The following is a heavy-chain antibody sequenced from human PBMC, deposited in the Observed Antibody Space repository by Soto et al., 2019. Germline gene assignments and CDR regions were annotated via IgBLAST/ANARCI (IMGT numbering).Heavy chain of an antibody. V-gene: IGHV3-21*01. J-gene: IGHJ4*02. CDR1: GFTFSSYS. Sequence: EVQLVASGGGLVKPGGSLRLSCAGSGFTFSSYSMNWVRQAPGKGLEWVSSISSSSNYRYYTDSVKGRFTISRDNAKNALYLQMNSLRADDTAVYYCARAIDGYHELLVDYWCQGTLVTVSS. D-gene: IGHD5-12*01. CDR3: ARAIDGYHELLVDY. CDR2: ISSSSNYR.